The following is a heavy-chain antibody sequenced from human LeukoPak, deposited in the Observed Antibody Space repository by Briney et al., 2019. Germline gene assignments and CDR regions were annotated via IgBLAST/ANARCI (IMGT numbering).Heavy chain of an antibody. V-gene: IGHV4-39*02. CDR2: IYYSGST. D-gene: IGHD5-24*01. CDR3: ARDGDGSGMPIY. J-gene: IGHJ4*02. CDR1: GGSIRSSSYY. Sequence: SETLSLACTVSGGSIRSSSYYWGWIRQPPGKGLEWIGSIYYSGSTYYNPSLKSRVTISVDTSKNQFSLKLSSVTAADTAVYYCARDGDGSGMPIYWGQGTLVTVSS.